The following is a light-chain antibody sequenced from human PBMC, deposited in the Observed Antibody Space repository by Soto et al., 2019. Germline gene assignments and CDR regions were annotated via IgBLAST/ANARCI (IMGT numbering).Light chain of an antibody. CDR3: HQYDDSPRT. CDR1: QSLNTNY. CDR2: GAS. J-gene: IGKJ1*01. V-gene: IGKV3-20*01. Sequence: EIVLTQSPGTLSLSPGERATLSCRASQSLNTNYLAWYQQKPGQAPRLLIYGASSRATDIPDRFSGSGSGTDFTLTINRLEPEDFAVYYCHQYDDSPRTFGQGTKVDI.